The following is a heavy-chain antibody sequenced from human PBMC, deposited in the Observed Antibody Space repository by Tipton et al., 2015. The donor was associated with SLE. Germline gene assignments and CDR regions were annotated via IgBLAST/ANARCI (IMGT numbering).Heavy chain of an antibody. D-gene: IGHD2-8*01. Sequence: TLSLTCTVSGGSISSGGYYWSWIRQPPGKGLEWIAYIYYSGSTQYNPSLKSRVTISVDTSKNQFSLEVRSVTAADTAVYYCARGGFIRMGQWFDPWGQGTLVTVSS. CDR1: GGSISSGGYY. CDR2: IYYSGST. CDR3: ARGGFIRMGQWFDP. V-gene: IGHV4-61*08. J-gene: IGHJ5*02.